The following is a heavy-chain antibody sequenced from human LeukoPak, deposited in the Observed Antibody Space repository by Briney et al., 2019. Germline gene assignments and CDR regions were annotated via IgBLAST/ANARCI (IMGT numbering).Heavy chain of an antibody. CDR2: IYHSRST. V-gene: IGHV4-30-2*01. Sequence: PSETLSLTCTVSGGSISSGGYYWSWIRQPPGKGLEWIGYIYHSRSTYYNPSLKSRVTISVDRSKNQFSLELSSVTAADTAVYYCARALTIFGVARWWFDPWGQGTLVTVSS. CDR1: GGSISSGGYY. CDR3: ARALTIFGVARWWFDP. D-gene: IGHD3-3*01. J-gene: IGHJ5*02.